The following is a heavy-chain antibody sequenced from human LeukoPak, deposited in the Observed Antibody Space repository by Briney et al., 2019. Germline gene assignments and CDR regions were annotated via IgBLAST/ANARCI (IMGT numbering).Heavy chain of an antibody. Sequence: PSETLSLTCTVSGGSISSGSYYWSWIRQPAGKGLEWIGRIYTSGSTNYNPSLKSRVTISVDTSKNQFSLKLSSVTAADTAVYYCARRAAAGTKNWYFDLWGRGTLVTVSS. CDR3: ARRAAAGTKNWYFDL. D-gene: IGHD6-13*01. CDR1: GGSISSGSYY. J-gene: IGHJ2*01. CDR2: IYTSGST. V-gene: IGHV4-61*02.